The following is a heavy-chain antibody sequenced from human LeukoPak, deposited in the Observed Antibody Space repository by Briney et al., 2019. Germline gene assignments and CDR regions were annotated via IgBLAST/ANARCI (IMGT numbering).Heavy chain of an antibody. Sequence: GSSVKVSCEASVGTFSSYVVSWVRQTPGQGLEWMGGIIPIFGTANYGQNLQGRVTITADESTSTAYMELSSLRSEDTAVYYCATLPVYAPGWYFDLWGRGTLVTVSS. V-gene: IGHV1-69*01. CDR3: ATLPVYAPGWYFDL. J-gene: IGHJ2*01. CDR1: VGTFSSYV. CDR2: IIPIFGTA. D-gene: IGHD5/OR15-5a*01.